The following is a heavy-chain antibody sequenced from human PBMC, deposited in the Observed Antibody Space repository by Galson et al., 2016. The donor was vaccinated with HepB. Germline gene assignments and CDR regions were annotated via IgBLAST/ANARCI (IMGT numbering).Heavy chain of an antibody. CDR3: GRGASYLDF. J-gene: IGHJ4*02. Sequence: ETLSLTCTVSGGSISSYYWSWIRQPPGKGLERIGFIYYIGSTNYNSTLKSRVTISVDTSKNQFSLELTSVTAADTAVCYCGRGASYLDFWGQGKLVTVSS. CDR2: IYYIGST. CDR1: GGSISSYY. V-gene: IGHV4-59*01.